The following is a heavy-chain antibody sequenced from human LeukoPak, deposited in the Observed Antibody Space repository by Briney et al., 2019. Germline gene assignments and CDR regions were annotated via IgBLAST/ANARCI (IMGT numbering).Heavy chain of an antibody. J-gene: IGHJ4*02. V-gene: IGHV1-2*02. CDR1: GYTFTGYY. D-gene: IGHD2-2*01. CDR2: INPNSGGT. Sequence: ASVKVSCKASGYTFTGYYMHWVRQAPGQGLEWMGWINPNSGGTNYAQKFQGRVTMTRDTSISTAYMELSSLRSEDTAVYYCARSLGYCSSTSCHDFDYWGQGTLVTVSS. CDR3: ARSLGYCSSTSCHDFDY.